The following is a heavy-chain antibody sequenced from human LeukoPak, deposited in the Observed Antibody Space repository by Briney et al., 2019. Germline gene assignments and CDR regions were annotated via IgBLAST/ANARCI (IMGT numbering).Heavy chain of an antibody. Sequence: SETLSLTCAVYGGSFSGYYWSWIRQPPGKGLEWIGEINHSGSTNYNPSLKSRVTISVDTSKNQFSLKLSSVTAADTAVYYCARVVVAGPDFDYWGQGTLVTVSS. J-gene: IGHJ4*02. V-gene: IGHV4-34*01. CDR2: INHSGST. CDR1: GGSFSGYY. D-gene: IGHD2-15*01. CDR3: ARVVVAGPDFDY.